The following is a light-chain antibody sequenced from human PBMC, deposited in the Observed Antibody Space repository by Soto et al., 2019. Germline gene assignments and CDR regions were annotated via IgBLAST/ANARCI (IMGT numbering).Light chain of an antibody. V-gene: IGLV2-8*01. CDR2: EVS. CDR3: SLYAGIQFWV. J-gene: IGLJ3*02. CDR1: SSDVGGYNY. Sequence: QSVLTQPPSASGSPGQSVTISCTGTSSDVGGYNYVSWYQQHPGKVPQLIIYEVSKRPSGVPDCFSGSKSGNTASLTVSGVPGEDEAYYYCSLYAGIQFWVVGGWTKLTVL.